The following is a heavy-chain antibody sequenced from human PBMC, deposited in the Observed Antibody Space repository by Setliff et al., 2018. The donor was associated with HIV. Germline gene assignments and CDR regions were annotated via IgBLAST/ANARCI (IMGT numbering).Heavy chain of an antibody. Sequence: PGESLRLSCAASGFTFSSHAMTWVRQAPGQGLEWVSSITSGSTYVNYADSVKGRFSISRDNSKNSLYLQMISLRAEDTALYYCARQGNWEFDYWGQGTLVTVSS. J-gene: IGHJ4*02. CDR1: GFTFSSHA. D-gene: IGHD7-27*01. CDR2: ITSGSTYV. CDR3: ARQGNWEFDY. V-gene: IGHV3-21*01.